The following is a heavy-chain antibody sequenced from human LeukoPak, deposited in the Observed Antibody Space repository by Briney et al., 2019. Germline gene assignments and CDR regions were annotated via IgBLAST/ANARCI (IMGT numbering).Heavy chain of an antibody. CDR3: ATRSSRLLRAAFDI. CDR2: FDPEDGET. D-gene: IGHD3-22*01. J-gene: IGHJ3*02. Sequence: VASVKVSCKVSGYTLTELSMHWVRQAPGEGLEWMGGFDPEDGETIYAQKFQGRVTMTEDTSTDTAYMELSSLRSEDTAVYYCATRSSRLLRAAFDIWGQGTMVTVSS. CDR1: GYTLTELS. V-gene: IGHV1-24*01.